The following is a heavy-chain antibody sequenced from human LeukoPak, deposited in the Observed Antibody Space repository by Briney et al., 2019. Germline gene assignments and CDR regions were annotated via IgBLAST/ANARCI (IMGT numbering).Heavy chain of an antibody. CDR3: ARGRHVVPAAIDP. CDR2: INHSGST. Sequence: YPSQTLSLTCAVSGGSISSGGYSWSWIRQPPGKGLEWIGEINHSGSTNYNPSLKSRVTISVDTSKNQFSLKLSSVTAADTAVYYCARGRHVVPAAIDPWGQGTLVTVSS. J-gene: IGHJ5*02. D-gene: IGHD2-2*01. V-gene: IGHV4-30-2*01. CDR1: GGSISSGGYS.